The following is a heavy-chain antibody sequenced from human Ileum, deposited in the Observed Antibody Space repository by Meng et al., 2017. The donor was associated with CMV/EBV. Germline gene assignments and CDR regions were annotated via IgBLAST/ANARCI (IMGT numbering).Heavy chain of an antibody. CDR2: IYYSGSP. J-gene: IGHJ4*02. Sequence: QVHLQDPGPGLVKPSKTLSLTCTVPGGSITSGNYYWSWIRQPPGRGLEWIGYIYYSGSPYYKPSLKSRVTISLDTSKNQFSLNLRSVTATDSAVYYCVRQVVAASFDYWGQGALVTVSS. V-gene: IGHV4-30-4*08. CDR3: VRQVVAASFDY. D-gene: IGHD2-15*01. CDR1: GGSITSGNYY.